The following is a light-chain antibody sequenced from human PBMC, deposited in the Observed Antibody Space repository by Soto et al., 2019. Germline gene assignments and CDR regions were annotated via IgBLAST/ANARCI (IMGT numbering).Light chain of an antibody. Sequence: EVVMRQSPATLSVSPGEGATLSCRASQGIGDTLAWYQHKPGQTPRLLIYDTSTRATGVPTRFSGSRSGAEFTLTFYSLQSYDFAGYYCQPSNNWPLTFGGGTKVDIK. J-gene: IGKJ4*01. CDR1: QGIGDT. V-gene: IGKV3-15*01. CDR3: QPSNNWPLT. CDR2: DTS.